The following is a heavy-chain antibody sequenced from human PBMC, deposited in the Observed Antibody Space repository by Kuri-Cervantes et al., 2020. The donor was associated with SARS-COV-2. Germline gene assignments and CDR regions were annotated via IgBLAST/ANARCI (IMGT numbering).Heavy chain of an antibody. D-gene: IGHD3-16*01. V-gene: IGHV1-3*02. CDR2: SNADNGNT. J-gene: IGHJ3*02. Sequence: ASVKVSCKTSGYTFISYAIDWVRQAPGQRLDWTGWSNADNGNTKYSQEFQGRVTMTRDTSISTAYMELSRLRSDDTAVYYCARDAYGGRRDAFDIWGQGTMVTVSS. CDR1: GYTFISYA. CDR3: ARDAYGGRRDAFDI.